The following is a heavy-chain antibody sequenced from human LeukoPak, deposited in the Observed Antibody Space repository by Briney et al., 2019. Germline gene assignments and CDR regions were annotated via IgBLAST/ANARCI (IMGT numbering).Heavy chain of an antibody. V-gene: IGHV4-59*01. CDR3: ARDSYDILTGYLYGMDV. J-gene: IGHJ6*02. CDR2: IYYSGST. CDR1: GGSISSYY. Sequence: SETLSLTCTVSGGSISSYYWSWIRQPPGKGLEWIGYIYYSGSTNYNPSLKSRVTISVDTSKNQFSLKLSSVTAADTAVYYCARDSYDILTGYLYGMDVWGQGTTVTVSS. D-gene: IGHD3-9*01.